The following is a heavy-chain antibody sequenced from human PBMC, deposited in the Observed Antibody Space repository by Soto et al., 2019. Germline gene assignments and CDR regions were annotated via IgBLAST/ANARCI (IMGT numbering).Heavy chain of an antibody. D-gene: IGHD6-6*01. CDR1: GGTFSSYA. V-gene: IGHV1-69*01. CDR2: IIPMFGTV. CDR3: AEGSSSSRRFDP. J-gene: IGHJ5*02. Sequence: QVQLVQSGAEVKKPGSSVKVSCKASGGTFSSYAINWVRQAPGQGLEWMGGIIPMFGTVNYAQKFQGRVTITADESTSTAYMELNSLRSEDTAGYYCAEGSSSSRRFDPWGPGTLVTVSS.